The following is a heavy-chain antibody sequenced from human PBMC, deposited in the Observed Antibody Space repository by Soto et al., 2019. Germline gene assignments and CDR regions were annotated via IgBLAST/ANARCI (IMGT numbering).Heavy chain of an antibody. V-gene: IGHV4-31*03. CDR1: GGSISSGTPY. CDR2: IYFTGAT. CDR3: ASIPRRGYSYGIDY. Sequence: SETLSLTCNVSGGSISSGTPYWTWIRQHPGEGLEWIGHIYFTGATYSNPSLRSRLTMSVDTSKNQFSLKLTSVTAADTATYYCASIPRRGYSYGIDYWGQGTLVTVSS. J-gene: IGHJ4*02. D-gene: IGHD2-21*02.